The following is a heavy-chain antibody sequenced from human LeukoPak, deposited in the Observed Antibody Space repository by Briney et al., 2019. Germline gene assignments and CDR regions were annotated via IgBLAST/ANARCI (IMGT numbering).Heavy chain of an antibody. Sequence: PGGSLRLSCAASGFTLDDYAMHWVCQAPGKGLEWVSLITWDAGSTYYADSVKGRFTISRDNSKNSLYLQMNSLRPEDTALYYCAKGTSSWHEFDYWGQGTLVTVSS. J-gene: IGHJ4*02. CDR1: GFTLDDYA. CDR2: ITWDAGST. D-gene: IGHD6-13*01. V-gene: IGHV3-43D*03. CDR3: AKGTSSWHEFDY.